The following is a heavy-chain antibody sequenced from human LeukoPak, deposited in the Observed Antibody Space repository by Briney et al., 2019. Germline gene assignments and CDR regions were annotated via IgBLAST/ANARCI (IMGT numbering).Heavy chain of an antibody. V-gene: IGHV3-21*01. CDR1: EFTFSSYT. CDR2: ISSTSTYI. CDR3: ARGGRNFDY. D-gene: IGHD1-26*01. J-gene: IGHJ4*02. Sequence: GGSLRLSCAASEFTFSSYTINWVRQAPGKGLEWVSSISSTSTYISYADSVKGRFTISRDNAKNSLYLQMNSLRAEDTAVYYCARGGRNFDYWGQGTLVTLS.